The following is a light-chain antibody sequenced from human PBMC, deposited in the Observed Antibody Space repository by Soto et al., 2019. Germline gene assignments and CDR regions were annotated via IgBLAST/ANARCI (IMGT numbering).Light chain of an antibody. J-gene: IGKJ4*01. CDR3: QQRSNWPPGLT. CDR2: DAS. V-gene: IGKV3-11*01. CDR1: QSVSSY. Sequence: EIVLTQSPATLSLSPGERATLSCRASQSVSSYLAWYQQTPGQAPRLLIYDASNRATGIPARFSGSGSGTDFTLAIRSLEPEDFAVYFCQQRSNWPPGLTFGGGTKVEIK.